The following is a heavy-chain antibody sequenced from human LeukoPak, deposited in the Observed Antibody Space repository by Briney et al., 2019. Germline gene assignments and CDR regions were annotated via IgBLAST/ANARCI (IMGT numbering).Heavy chain of an antibody. CDR1: GVTFSNSG. V-gene: IGHV3-30*02. D-gene: IGHD6-19*01. J-gene: IGHJ4*02. Sequence: PVGSLRLSCAASGVTFSNSGMHCGRQAPGKGLEWGAFIRDDVSNKYYADSVTGRFTISRDNSKNTLYLQMNSLRAEDTAAYYCANSPGGSTGWFPDSWGQGTLVTVSS. CDR3: ANSPGGSTGWFPDS. CDR2: IRDDVSNK.